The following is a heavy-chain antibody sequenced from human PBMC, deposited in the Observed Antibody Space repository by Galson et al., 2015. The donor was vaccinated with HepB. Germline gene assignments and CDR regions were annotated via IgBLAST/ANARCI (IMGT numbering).Heavy chain of an antibody. V-gene: IGHV1-69*02. CDR2: IIPILGIA. CDR1: GGTFSSYT. Sequence: SVKVSCKASGGTFSSYTISWVRQAPGQGLEWMGRIIPILGIANYAQKFQGRVTITADKSTSTAYMELSSLRSEDTAVYYCASSGGYGEVNWFDPWGQGTLVTVSS. D-gene: IGHD4-17*01. CDR3: ASSGGYGEVNWFDP. J-gene: IGHJ5*02.